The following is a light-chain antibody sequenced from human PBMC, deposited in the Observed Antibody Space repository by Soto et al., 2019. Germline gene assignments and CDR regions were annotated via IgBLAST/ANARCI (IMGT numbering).Light chain of an antibody. CDR1: TGAVTTGHY. J-gene: IGLJ2*01. V-gene: IGLV7-46*01. Sequence: QSVVTQEPSLTVSPGGTVTLTCASSTGAVTTGHYPYWFQQRPGQAPRTLIYDTNNIHSWTPARFSGSLLWGKAALTLSGAQPEDEADYYCLLSYSGARVVFGGGTKVTVL. CDR2: DTN. CDR3: LLSYSGARVV.